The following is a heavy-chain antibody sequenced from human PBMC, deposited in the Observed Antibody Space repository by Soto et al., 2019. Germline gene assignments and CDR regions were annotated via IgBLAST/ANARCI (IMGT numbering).Heavy chain of an antibody. CDR1: GGSISSSNW. Sequence: PSETLSLTCAVSGGSISSSNWWSWVRQPPGKGLEWIGEIYHSGSTNYNPSLKSRVTISVDKSKNQFSLKLSSVTAADTAVYYCASWRSGGSWARGYWGQGTLVTVSS. D-gene: IGHD2-15*01. CDR2: IYHSGST. CDR3: ASWRSGGSWARGY. V-gene: IGHV4-4*02. J-gene: IGHJ4*02.